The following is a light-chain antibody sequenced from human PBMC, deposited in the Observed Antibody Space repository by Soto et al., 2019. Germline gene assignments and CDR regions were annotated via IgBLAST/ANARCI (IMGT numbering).Light chain of an antibody. J-gene: IGKJ5*01. V-gene: IGKV3-15*01. CDR3: QQYNNWPTIT. CDR1: QSVSSN. CDR2: GAS. Sequence: EIVMTQSPATLSVSPGERATLSCRASQSVSSNLAWYQQKPGQAPRLLIYGASTRATGIPARFSGSGSGTEFTFTISSLQSEDFAVYYCQQYNNWPTITFGQGTRLEIK.